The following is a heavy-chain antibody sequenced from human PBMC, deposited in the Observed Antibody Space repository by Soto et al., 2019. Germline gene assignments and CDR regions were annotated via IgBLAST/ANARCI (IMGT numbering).Heavy chain of an antibody. CDR2: ISYDGSNK. J-gene: IGHJ3*02. CDR1: GFTFSSYG. Sequence: GGSLRLSCAAPGFTFSSYGMRWVRQAPGKGLEWVAVISYDGSNKYYADSVKGRFTISRDNSKNTLYLQMNSLRAEDTAVYYCAKEFASGYDAFDIWGQGTMVTVSS. D-gene: IGHD5-12*01. V-gene: IGHV3-30*18. CDR3: AKEFASGYDAFDI.